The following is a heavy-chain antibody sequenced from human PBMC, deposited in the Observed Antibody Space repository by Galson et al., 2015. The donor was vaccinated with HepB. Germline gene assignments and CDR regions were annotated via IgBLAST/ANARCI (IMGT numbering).Heavy chain of an antibody. Sequence: QSGAEVKKPGESLKISCKGSGYSFTSYWIGWVRQMPGKGLEWMGIIYPGDSDTRYSPSFQGQVTISADKSISTAYLQWSSLKASDTAMYYCARRGPNYYDSSGYYYADAFDIWGQGTMVTVSS. J-gene: IGHJ3*02. CDR3: ARRGPNYYDSSGYYYADAFDI. CDR1: GYSFTSYW. D-gene: IGHD3-22*01. CDR2: IYPGDSDT. V-gene: IGHV5-51*01.